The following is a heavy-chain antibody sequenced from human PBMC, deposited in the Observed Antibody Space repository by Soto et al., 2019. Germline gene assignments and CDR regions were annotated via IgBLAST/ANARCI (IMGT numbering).Heavy chain of an antibody. V-gene: IGHV3-30*18. CDR3: AKGDWFAP. CDR1: EGKIRNHG. CDR2: ISYDGSNK. Sequence: LPSAAAEGKIRNHGGRRVRQAPGKGLEWVAVISYDGSNKYYADSVKGRFSISRDNSKNTLYLQMNSLRAEDTAVYYCAKGDWFAPWGQGTLVTVSS. J-gene: IGHJ5*02.